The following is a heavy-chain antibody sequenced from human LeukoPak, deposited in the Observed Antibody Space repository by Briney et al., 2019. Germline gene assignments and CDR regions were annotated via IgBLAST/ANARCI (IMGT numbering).Heavy chain of an antibody. CDR3: AKDRSSSWYPSYMDV. CDR2: MSAVGGST. Sequence: PGGSLRLSCAASGIIFSDYAMTWVRQAPGKGLEWVSGMSAVGGSTYYVDSLKGRFTISRDNSKNTLYLQMNSLRAEDTAVYYCAKDRSSSWYPSYMDVWGKGTTVTVPS. D-gene: IGHD6-13*01. V-gene: IGHV3-23*01. CDR1: GIIFSDYA. J-gene: IGHJ6*03.